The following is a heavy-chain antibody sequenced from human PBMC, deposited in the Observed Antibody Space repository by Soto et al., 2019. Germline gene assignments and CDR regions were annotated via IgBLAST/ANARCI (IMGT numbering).Heavy chain of an antibody. CDR1: GGTFSSYA. Sequence: AASVKVSCKASGGTFSSYAISWVRQAPGQGLEWMGGIIPIFGTANYAQKFQGRVTITADESTSTAYMELSSLRSEDTAVYYCARGRGDQLVLDYWGQGTLVTVSS. J-gene: IGHJ4*02. CDR3: ARGRGDQLVLDY. D-gene: IGHD6-13*01. V-gene: IGHV1-69*13. CDR2: IIPIFGTA.